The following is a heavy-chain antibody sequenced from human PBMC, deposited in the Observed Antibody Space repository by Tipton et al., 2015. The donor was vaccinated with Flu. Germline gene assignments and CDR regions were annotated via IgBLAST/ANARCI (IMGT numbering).Heavy chain of an antibody. CDR1: GDSISRGGYY. CDR3: ARTRLESWFDP. Sequence: TLSLTCGVFGDSISRGGYYWSWIRQHPGKGLERIGYIYYIGNTYHNPSLKSRLTMSVDTSKNQFSLRLNSVTAADTAVYYCARTRLESWFDPWGQGILVTVSS. J-gene: IGHJ5*02. D-gene: IGHD3-3*01. V-gene: IGHV4-31*11. CDR2: IYYIGNT.